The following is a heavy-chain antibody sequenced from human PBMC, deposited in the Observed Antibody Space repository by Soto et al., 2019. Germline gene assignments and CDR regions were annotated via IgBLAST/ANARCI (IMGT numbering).Heavy chain of an antibody. Sequence: QVQLQQWGAGLLKPSETLSLTCGVSGVSFSGYSWSWFRQPPGKGLEWIGDINSRGDTNYSPSLKSRLTISLDTSKNHFSLRLASVTAADTAFYYCARALLGFSYGYGGYFDPWGQGTPVTVSS. CDR3: ARALLGFSYGYGGYFDP. D-gene: IGHD5-18*01. J-gene: IGHJ4*02. CDR2: INSRGDT. V-gene: IGHV4-34*01. CDR1: GVSFSGYS.